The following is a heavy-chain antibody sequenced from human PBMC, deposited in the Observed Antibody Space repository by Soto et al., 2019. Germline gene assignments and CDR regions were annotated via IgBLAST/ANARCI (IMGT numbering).Heavy chain of an antibody. Sequence: GWSLRLSCATSVFTFSSYEMNWVRQAPGKGLEWVSYIGFSGSTKYYADSVKGRFTISRDNAKNSLFLQMNSLRVEDTAVYCCARSPFLECNWAQGTLVTVSS. D-gene: IGHD3-3*02. CDR2: IGFSGSTK. J-gene: IGHJ4*02. CDR1: VFTFSSYE. V-gene: IGHV3-48*03. CDR3: ARSPFLECN.